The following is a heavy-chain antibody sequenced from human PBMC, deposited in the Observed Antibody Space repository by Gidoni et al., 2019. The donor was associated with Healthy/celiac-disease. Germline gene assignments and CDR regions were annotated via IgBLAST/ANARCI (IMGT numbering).Heavy chain of an antibody. Sequence: QLQLQESVPGLVKPSETLSPTCPVSGGSISSSSYYWGWIRQPPGKGVEWIGSIYYSGSTYYNPSLKSRVTISVDTSKNQFSLKLSSVTAADTAVYYCARRTTYFDYWGQGTLVTVSS. V-gene: IGHV4-39*01. CDR1: GGSISSSSYY. J-gene: IGHJ4*02. CDR2: IYYSGST. D-gene: IGHD4-17*01. CDR3: ARRTTYFDY.